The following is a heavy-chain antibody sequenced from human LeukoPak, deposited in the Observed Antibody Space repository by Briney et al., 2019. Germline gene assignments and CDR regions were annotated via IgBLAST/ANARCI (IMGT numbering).Heavy chain of an antibody. V-gene: IGHV4-4*07. J-gene: IGHJ4*02. CDR1: GVSISNFY. CDR3: ASLGYTLDY. CDR2: IYTSGST. D-gene: IGHD3-16*02. Sequence: ASETLSLTCTVSGVSISNFYLSWIRQPAGKGLEWIGRIYTSGSTNYNPSLKSRVTMSVDTSKNQFSLKLSSVTAADTAVYYCASLGYTLDYWGQGTLVTVSS.